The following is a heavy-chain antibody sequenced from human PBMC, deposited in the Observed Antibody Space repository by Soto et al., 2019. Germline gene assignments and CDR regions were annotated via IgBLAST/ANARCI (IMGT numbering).Heavy chain of an antibody. V-gene: IGHV3-7*01. J-gene: IGHJ5*02. CDR3: ARDDFSDNYDILTGYYSGPHRPPSTP. CDR2: IKQDGSEK. D-gene: IGHD3-9*01. Sequence: PGGSLRLSCAASGFTFNSYWMSWVRQAPGKGLEWVANIKQDGSEKYYVDSVKGRFTISRDNAKNSLYLQMNSLRAEDTAVYYCARDDFSDNYDILTGYYSGPHRPPSTPWGQGTLVTVSS. CDR1: GFTFNSYW.